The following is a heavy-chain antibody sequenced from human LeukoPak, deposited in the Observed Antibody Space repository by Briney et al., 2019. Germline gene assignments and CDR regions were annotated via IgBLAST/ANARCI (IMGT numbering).Heavy chain of an antibody. Sequence: GGSLRLSCAASGFIFSSYSMNWVRQAPGKGLEWVSSISSSSRYIFYTDSVKGRITTSRDNAKNSLYLQMNSLRAEDTAVYYCTRGWSGNYMDVWGKGTTVTVSS. CDR1: GFIFSSYS. CDR3: TRGWSGNYMDV. J-gene: IGHJ6*03. CDR2: ISSSSRYI. V-gene: IGHV3-21*01. D-gene: IGHD3-10*01.